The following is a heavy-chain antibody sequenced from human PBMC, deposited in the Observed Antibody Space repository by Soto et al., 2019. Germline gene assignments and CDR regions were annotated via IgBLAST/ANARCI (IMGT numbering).Heavy chain of an antibody. CDR3: ARTTPRSVPNDY. V-gene: IGHV3-21*01. CDR2: ISSSSSYI. J-gene: IGHJ4*02. D-gene: IGHD6-6*01. Sequence: EVQLVESGGGLVKPGGSLRLSCAASGFTFSSYSMNWVRQAPGKGLEWVSSISSSSSYIYYADSVKGRFTISRDNAKNSLYLQMNSLRAEDTAVYYCARTTPRSVPNDYWGQGTLVTVSS. CDR1: GFTFSSYS.